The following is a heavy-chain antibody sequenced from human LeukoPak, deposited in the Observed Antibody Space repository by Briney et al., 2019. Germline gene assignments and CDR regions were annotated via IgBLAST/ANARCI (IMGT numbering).Heavy chain of an antibody. J-gene: IGHJ4*02. CDR1: GFTFSSYS. D-gene: IGHD4-17*01. CDR2: ISSSSSYI. Sequence: GGSLRLSCAASGFTFSSYSMTWVRQAPGKGLEWVSSISSSSSYIYYADSVKGRFTISRDNAKNSLYLQMNSLRAEDTAVYYCARDRVWYSSPTVTAETFDYWGQGTLVTVSS. V-gene: IGHV3-21*01. CDR3: ARDRVWYSSPTVTAETFDY.